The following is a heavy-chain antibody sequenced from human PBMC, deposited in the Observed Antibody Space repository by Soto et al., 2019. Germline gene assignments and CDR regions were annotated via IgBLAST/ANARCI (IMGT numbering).Heavy chain of an antibody. J-gene: IGHJ6*02. V-gene: IGHV1-8*01. Sequence: GAPVKVSCKASGYTLTRYDIKWGRQAPGQRLEWMGWMNPNSGNTGYAQKFQGRVTMTRNTSISTAYMELSSLRSEDTAVYYCSLVAATPLTPYYYGMDVWGQGTTVTVSS. D-gene: IGHD2-15*01. CDR1: GYTLTRYD. CDR3: SLVAATPLTPYYYGMDV. CDR2: MNPNSGNT.